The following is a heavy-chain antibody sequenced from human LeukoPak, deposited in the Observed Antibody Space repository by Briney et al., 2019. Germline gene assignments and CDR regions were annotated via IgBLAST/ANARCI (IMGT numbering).Heavy chain of an antibody. CDR1: GFTFSSYA. J-gene: IGHJ4*02. CDR2: ISYDGSNK. CDR3: AKPSSTFWSGYPDY. V-gene: IGHV3-30*18. Sequence: GGSLRLSCAASGFTFSSYAMSWVRQAPGKGLEWVAVISYDGSNKYYADSVKGRFTISRDNSKNTLYLQMNSLRAEDTAVYYCAKPSSTFWSGYPDYWGQGTLVTVSS. D-gene: IGHD3-3*01.